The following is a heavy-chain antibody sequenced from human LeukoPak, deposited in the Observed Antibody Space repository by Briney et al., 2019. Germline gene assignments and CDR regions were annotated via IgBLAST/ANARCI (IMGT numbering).Heavy chain of an antibody. CDR2: IRYDATDK. V-gene: IGHV3-33*08. CDR3: ARKGSSWYIAFDI. Sequence: GGSLRLSCAASGFTFSNYGIHWVRQAPGKGLEWVAFIRYDATDKYYADSVKGRFTISRDNAKNSLYLQMNSLRAEDTAVYYCARKGSSWYIAFDIWGQGTMVTVSS. D-gene: IGHD6-13*01. CDR1: GFTFSNYG. J-gene: IGHJ3*02.